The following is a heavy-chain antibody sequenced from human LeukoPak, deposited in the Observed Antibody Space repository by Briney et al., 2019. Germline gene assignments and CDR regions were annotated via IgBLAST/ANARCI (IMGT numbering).Heavy chain of an antibody. D-gene: IGHD1-26*01. J-gene: IGHJ3*01. CDR3: GMSGDRVPLQDDVFDV. V-gene: IGHV5-51*01. CDR1: GYSFTSYC. CDR2: IYPGDSGP. Sequence: GESLKISYKVSGYSFTSYCIGWVRQMPGKGLEWMGIIYPGDSGPTYSPSFQGQATISVDKSINTAYLQWSSLQASDTAMYYCGMSGDRVPLQDDVFDVWGQGTMVTVST.